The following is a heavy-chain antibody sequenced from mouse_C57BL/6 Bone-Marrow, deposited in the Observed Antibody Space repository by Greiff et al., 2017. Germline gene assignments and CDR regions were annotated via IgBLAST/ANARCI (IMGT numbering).Heavy chain of an antibody. D-gene: IGHD1-1*01. Sequence: VQLQQPGAELVRPGASVKLSCKASGYTFTSYWMHWVKQRPGQGLEWIGVIDPSDSGTNYNQKFKGKATLTVDTSSSTAYMQLSSLTSEDSAVYYYASCYGSSYCLDYWGRGTTLTVTA. CDR3: ASCYGSSYCLDY. CDR1: GYTFTSYW. V-gene: IGHV1-59*01. CDR2: IDPSDSGT. J-gene: IGHJ2*01.